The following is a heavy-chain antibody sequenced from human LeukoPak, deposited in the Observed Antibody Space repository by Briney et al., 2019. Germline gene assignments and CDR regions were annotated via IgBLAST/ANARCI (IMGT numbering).Heavy chain of an antibody. V-gene: IGHV3-23*01. CDR3: ARDDTVYFDY. D-gene: IGHD2-2*02. CDR2: ISGSGGST. J-gene: IGHJ4*02. Sequence: GGSLRLSCIGTGFTFSSDAMGWVRQAPGKGLEWVSGISGSGGSTYYADSVKGRFTISRDNSKNTLYLQMNSLRAEDTAVYYCARDDTVYFDYWGQGTLVTVSS. CDR1: GFTFSSDA.